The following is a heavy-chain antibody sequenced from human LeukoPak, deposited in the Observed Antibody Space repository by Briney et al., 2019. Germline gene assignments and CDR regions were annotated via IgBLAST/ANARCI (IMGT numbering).Heavy chain of an antibody. D-gene: IGHD3-22*01. V-gene: IGHV4-39*07. CDR1: GGSISSSSYY. CDR2: IYYSGST. Sequence: SETLSLTCTVSGGSISSSSYYWGWIRQPPGKGLEWIGSIYYSGSTYYNPSLKSRVTISVDTSKNQFSLKLSSVTAADTAVYYCARDRRITYYYDSQGAFDIWGQGTMVTVSS. J-gene: IGHJ3*02. CDR3: ARDRRITYYYDSQGAFDI.